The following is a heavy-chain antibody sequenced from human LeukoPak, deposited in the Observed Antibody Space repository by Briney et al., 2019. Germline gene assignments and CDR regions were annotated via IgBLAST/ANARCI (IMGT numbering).Heavy chain of an antibody. CDR2: INTNTGNP. Sequence: GASVKVSCKASGYTFTSYAMNWVRQAPGQGLEWMGWINTNTGNPTYAQGFTGRFVFSLDTSVSTAYLQISSLKAEDTAVYYCARDTSYSSSWRNRHNWFDPWGQGTLVTVSS. J-gene: IGHJ5*02. CDR1: GYTFTSYA. V-gene: IGHV7-4-1*02. CDR3: ARDTSYSSSWRNRHNWFDP. D-gene: IGHD6-13*01.